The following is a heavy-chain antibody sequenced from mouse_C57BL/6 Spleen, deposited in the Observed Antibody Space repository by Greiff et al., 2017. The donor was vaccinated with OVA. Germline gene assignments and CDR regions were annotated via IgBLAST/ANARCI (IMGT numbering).Heavy chain of an antibody. CDR2: IYPGDGDT. CDR3: ARWDYSNDFDY. D-gene: IGHD2-5*01. V-gene: IGHV1-82*01. Sequence: VQLQQSGPELVKPGASVKISCKASGYAFSSSWMNWVKQRPGKGLEWIGRIYPGDGDTNYNGKFKGKATLTADKSSSTAYMQLSSLTSEDSAVYFCARWDYSNDFDYWGQGTTLTVSS. J-gene: IGHJ2*01. CDR1: GYAFSSSW.